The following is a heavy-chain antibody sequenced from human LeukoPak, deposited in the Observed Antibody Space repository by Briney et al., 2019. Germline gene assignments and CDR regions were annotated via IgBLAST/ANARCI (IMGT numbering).Heavy chain of an antibody. D-gene: IGHD3-10*01. V-gene: IGHV4-59*01. J-gene: IGHJ4*02. CDR1: GDSISSYY. Sequence: TSETLSLTCTVSGDSISSYYWSWIRQPPGKGLEWIGYIYYSGGTNYNPSLKSRATISVDRSKNQFSLKLTSVTAADTAVYYCARESSTGIDSWGQGNLVSVSS. CDR3: ARESSTGIDS. CDR2: IYYSGGT.